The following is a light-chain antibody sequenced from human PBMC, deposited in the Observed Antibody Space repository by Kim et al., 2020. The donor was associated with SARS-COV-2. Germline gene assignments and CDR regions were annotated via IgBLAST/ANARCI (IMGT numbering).Light chain of an antibody. CDR2: GAS. V-gene: IGKV3-20*01. Sequence: SPGGRATLSCRASQSIRSSNLAWYQQKPGQPPRLLIYGASNRAPVIPERFSGSGSGTDFTLTVYRLEPEDFAVYYCQQYGASPRTFGEGTKVDIK. CDR3: QQYGASPRT. J-gene: IGKJ1*01. CDR1: QSIRSSN.